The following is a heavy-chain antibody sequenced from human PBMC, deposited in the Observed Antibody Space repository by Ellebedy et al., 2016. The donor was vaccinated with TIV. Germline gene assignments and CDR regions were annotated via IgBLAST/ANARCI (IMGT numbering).Heavy chain of an antibody. J-gene: IGHJ6*02. V-gene: IGHV5-51*01. CDR3: ARLYYDFLTGRYRHGLDF. CDR2: MYPGNSDA. CDR1: GYIFNTYW. Sequence: PGGSLRLSCKASGYIFNTYWIAWVRQVPGEGLEWIGIMYPGNSDATYSPSFQGQVAISADKSISTTYLQWSSLKASDTAIYYCARLYYDFLTGRYRHGLDFWGQGTMVTVSS. D-gene: IGHD3-9*01.